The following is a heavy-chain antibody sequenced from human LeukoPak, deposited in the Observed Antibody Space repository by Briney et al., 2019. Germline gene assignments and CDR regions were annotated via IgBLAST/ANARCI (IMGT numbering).Heavy chain of an antibody. D-gene: IGHD2-15*01. J-gene: IGHJ4*02. CDR2: INPDGNKK. CDR3: ARGGGYYPIDY. CDR1: GPTFSSSW. V-gene: IGHV3-7*03. Sequence: GGSLRLSCAVSGPTFSSSWMDWVRQAPGKGLEWVASINPDGNKKYSADSVKGRFTISRDNAENSLYLQMNSLRAEDTAVYYCARGGGYYPIDYWGQGTLVTVSS.